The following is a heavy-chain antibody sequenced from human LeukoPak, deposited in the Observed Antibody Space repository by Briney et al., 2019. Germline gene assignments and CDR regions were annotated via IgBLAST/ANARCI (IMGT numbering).Heavy chain of an antibody. CDR1: GGSISGGGYY. V-gene: IGHV4-31*03. CDR2: IYYSGST. D-gene: IGHD3-3*01. J-gene: IGHJ4*02. CDR3: ARDRLNYDFWSGYYTH. Sequence: SQTLSLTCTVSGGSISGGGYYWSWIRQHPGKGLEWIGYIYYSGSTYYNPSLKSRVTISVDTSKNQFSLKLSSVTAADTAVYYCARDRLNYDFWSGYYTHWGQGTLVTVSS.